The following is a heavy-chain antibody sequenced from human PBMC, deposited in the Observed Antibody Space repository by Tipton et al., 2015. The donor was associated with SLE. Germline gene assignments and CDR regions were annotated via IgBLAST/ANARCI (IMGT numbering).Heavy chain of an antibody. CDR3: ARDEKGVYYDSSGLFDY. CDR1: GFTFSSYS. J-gene: IGHJ4*02. CDR2: ISSSSSYI. V-gene: IGHV3-21*03. D-gene: IGHD3-22*01. Sequence: SLRLSCAASGFTFSSYSMNWVRQAPGKGLEWVSSISSSSSYIYYAASVKGRFTISRDNAKNSLYLQMNSLRAEDTAVYYCARDEKGVYYDSSGLFDYWGQGTLVTVSS.